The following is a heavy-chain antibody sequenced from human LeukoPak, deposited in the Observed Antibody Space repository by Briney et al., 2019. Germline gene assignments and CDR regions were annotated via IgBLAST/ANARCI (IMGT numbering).Heavy chain of an antibody. Sequence: PGGSLALSCAASGYTFSGYCMHWIRQVPGKGLVWVSRLNTDGSSTSYADSVKGRFTISRDNAKSTLYLQMNSLRAEDTAVYYCARFIVGAPDYWGQGTLVTVSS. V-gene: IGHV3-74*01. D-gene: IGHD1-26*01. CDR3: ARFIVGAPDY. CDR2: LNTDGSST. J-gene: IGHJ4*02. CDR1: GYTFSGYC.